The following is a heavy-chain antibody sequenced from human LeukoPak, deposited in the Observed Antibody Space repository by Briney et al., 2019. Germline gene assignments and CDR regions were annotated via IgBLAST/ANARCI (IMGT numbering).Heavy chain of an antibody. CDR2: IIPILGIV. V-gene: IGHV1-69*04. CDR1: GGTFSSYA. Sequence: SVKVSCKASGGTFSSYAISWVRQAPGQGLEWMGRIIPILGIVNYAQKFQGRVTITADKSTSTAYMELSSLRPEDTAVYYCARSYGDYAGGFDPWGQGTLVTVSS. D-gene: IGHD4-17*01. J-gene: IGHJ5*02. CDR3: ARSYGDYAGGFDP.